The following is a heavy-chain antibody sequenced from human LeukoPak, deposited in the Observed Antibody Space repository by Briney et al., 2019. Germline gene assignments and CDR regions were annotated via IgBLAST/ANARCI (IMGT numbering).Heavy chain of an antibody. J-gene: IGHJ4*02. D-gene: IGHD3-22*01. CDR3: ARGPYHYDSSGYYYVNY. CDR1: GYTFTNYD. CDR2: MNPNSGNT. Sequence: ASVNVSYKDCGYTFTNYDIKWVGQATGQGLEWMGWMNPNSGNTGYAQRFQGRVTMTRNTSISTAYMELRSLRSEDTAVYFCARGPYHYDSSGYYYVNYWGQGTLVTVSS. V-gene: IGHV1-8*01.